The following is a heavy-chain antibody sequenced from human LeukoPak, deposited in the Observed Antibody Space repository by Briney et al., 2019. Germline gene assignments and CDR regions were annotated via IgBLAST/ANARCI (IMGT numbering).Heavy chain of an antibody. J-gene: IGHJ2*01. Sequence: GASVKVSCKASGYTFTGYYMHWVRQAPGQGLEWMGWINPNSGGTNYAQKFQGRVTMTRDTSISTAYMELSRLRSDDTAVYYCARVGQWRACWYFDLWGRGTLVTVSS. D-gene: IGHD6-19*01. CDR2: INPNSGGT. CDR3: ARVGQWRACWYFDL. V-gene: IGHV1-2*02. CDR1: GYTFTGYY.